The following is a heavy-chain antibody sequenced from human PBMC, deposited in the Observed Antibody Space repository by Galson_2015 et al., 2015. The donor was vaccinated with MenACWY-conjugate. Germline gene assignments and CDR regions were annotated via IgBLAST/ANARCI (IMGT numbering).Heavy chain of an antibody. Sequence: FMRLSCAASGLIFSAYGMSWVRQAPGMGLGWVSGDSGIFGTTYYAESVRGRFTISRDNSKKTLYMKMNGLRAEETAVYYCAKGYFYDRSFSNPEVFVYFGQGTLVTLSP. V-gene: IGHV3-23*01. CDR2: DSGIFGTT. CDR3: AKGYFYDRSFSNPEVFVY. CDR1: GLIFSAYG. J-gene: IGHJ4*02. D-gene: IGHD3-22*01.